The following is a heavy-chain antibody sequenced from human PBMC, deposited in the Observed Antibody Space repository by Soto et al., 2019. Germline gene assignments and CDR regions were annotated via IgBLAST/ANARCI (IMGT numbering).Heavy chain of an antibody. D-gene: IGHD5-12*01. CDR1: GFTFSSYA. CDR3: AKTPANIVATTQFDY. Sequence: GGSLRLSCAASGFTFSSYAMTWVRQSPGKGLEWVSVISGSSGSTHYADSVKGRFTISRDNSKNTLYLQINSLRAEDTAVYYCAKTPANIVATTQFDYWGQGTLVTVSS. CDR2: ISGSSGST. J-gene: IGHJ4*02. V-gene: IGHV3-23*01.